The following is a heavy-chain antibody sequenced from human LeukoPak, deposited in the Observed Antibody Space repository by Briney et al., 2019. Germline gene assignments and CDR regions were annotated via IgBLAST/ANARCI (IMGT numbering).Heavy chain of an antibody. CDR1: GFSISRYY. V-gene: IGHV1-3*01. D-gene: IGHD2-15*01. J-gene: IGHJ5*01. CDR3: ARLRGGGGPCRGGTCPDWFDS. CDR2: INVDIANT. Sequence: AAVKVSCQASGFSISRYYMHWVRQAPGQRPAGMGRINVDIANTNYSENVQARLKITGDTSANTVYMELSSLTSEDTAMYYCARLRGGGGPCRGGTCPDWFDSWGQGTMVIVSS.